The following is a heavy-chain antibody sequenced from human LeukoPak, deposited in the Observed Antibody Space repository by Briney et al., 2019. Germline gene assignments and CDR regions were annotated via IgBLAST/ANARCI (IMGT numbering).Heavy chain of an antibody. J-gene: IGHJ6*02. CDR2: INSDGSST. CDR1: GFAFSNCG. V-gene: IGHV3-74*01. D-gene: IGHD1-26*01. CDR3: AKDMGSGSYYYYYYGMDV. Sequence: PGGSLRLSCAASGFAFSNCGMGRVRQAPGKGLVWVSRINSDGSSTSYADSVKGRFTISRDNAKNSLYLQMNSLRAEDTALYYCAKDMGSGSYYYYYYGMDVWGQGTTVTVSS.